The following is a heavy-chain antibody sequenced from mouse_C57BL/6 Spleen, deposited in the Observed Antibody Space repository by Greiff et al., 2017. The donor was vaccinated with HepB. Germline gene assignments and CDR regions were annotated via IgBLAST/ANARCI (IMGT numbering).Heavy chain of an antibody. D-gene: IGHD2-4*01. V-gene: IGHV8-12*01. CDR1: GFSLSTSGMG. J-gene: IGHJ3*01. Sequence: QVTLKESGPGILQSSQTLSLTCSFSGFSLSTSGMGVSWIRQPSGKGLEWLAHIYWDDDKRYNPSLKSRLTISKDTSRNQVFLKITSVDTADTATYYCARSTYYDYDWFAYWGQGTLVTVSA. CDR2: IYWDDDK. CDR3: ARSTYYDYDWFAY.